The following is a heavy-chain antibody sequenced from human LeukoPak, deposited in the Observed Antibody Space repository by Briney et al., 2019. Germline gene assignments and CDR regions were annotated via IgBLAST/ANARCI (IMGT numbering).Heavy chain of an antibody. CDR2: IYYSGST. D-gene: IGHD3-3*01. Sequence: GSLRLSCAASGFTVSSNYMSWVRQPPGKGLEWIGYIYYSGSTNYNPSLKSRVTISVDTSKNQFSLKLSSVTAADTAVYYCARVKGGYDFWSGYPREPSLDYWGQGTLVTVSS. CDR3: ARVKGGYDFWSGYPREPSLDY. J-gene: IGHJ4*02. V-gene: IGHV4-59*02. CDR1: GFTVSSNY.